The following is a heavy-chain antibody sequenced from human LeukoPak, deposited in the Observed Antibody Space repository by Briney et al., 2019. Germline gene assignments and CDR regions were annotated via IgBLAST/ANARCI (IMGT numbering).Heavy chain of an antibody. D-gene: IGHD6-13*01. V-gene: IGHV4-59*11. J-gene: IGHJ6*03. CDR1: GGSISSHY. CDR3: AVRSSSWSPVSYYYYMDV. CDR2: IYYSGST. Sequence: KTSETLSLTCTVSGGSISSHYWSWIRQPLGKGLEWIGYIYYSGSTNYNPSLKSRVTISVDTSRNQFSLKLSSVTAADTAVYYCAVRSSSWSPVSYYYYMDVWGKGTTVTVSS.